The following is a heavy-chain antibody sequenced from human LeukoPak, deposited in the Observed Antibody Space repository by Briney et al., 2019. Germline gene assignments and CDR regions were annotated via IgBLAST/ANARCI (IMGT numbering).Heavy chain of an antibody. CDR1: DFSFATYG. CDR2: VSGGDPTT. V-gene: IGHV3-23*01. D-gene: IGHD5-24*01. J-gene: IGHJ4*02. CDR3: ARQREMTTIFTALGY. Sequence: GGSLRLSCAASDFSFATYGMGWVRQAPGRGLEWVSSVSGGDPTTYYADSVKGRFTISRDNAKNSLYLQMNSLRAEDTAVYYCARQREMTTIFTALGYWGQGTLVTVSS.